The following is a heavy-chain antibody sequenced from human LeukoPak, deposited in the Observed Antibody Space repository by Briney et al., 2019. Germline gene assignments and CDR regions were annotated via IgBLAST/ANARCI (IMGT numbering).Heavy chain of an antibody. CDR2: INHSGST. Sequence: SETLSLTCGVYGGSFSGFYWSWIRQPPGKGLEWIGEINHSGSTYYNPSLKSRVTISVDRSKNQFSLKLSSVTAADTAVYYCARSPGDIVVVPAAFDYWGQGTLVTVSS. D-gene: IGHD2-2*01. V-gene: IGHV4-34*01. CDR3: ARSPGDIVVVPAAFDY. J-gene: IGHJ4*02. CDR1: GGSFSGFY.